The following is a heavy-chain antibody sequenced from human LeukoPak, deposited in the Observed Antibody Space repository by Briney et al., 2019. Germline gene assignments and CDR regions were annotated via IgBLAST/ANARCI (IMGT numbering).Heavy chain of an antibody. V-gene: IGHV3-23*01. CDR1: GFTFSSYT. Sequence: GGSLRLSCAASGFTFSSYTMSWVRQAPGKGLECVSTISGSGGSTYYADSVKGRFSISRDNSQNTLYLQINSLRVDDTAVYYCAKDLAVAATWGQGTLVTVSS. CDR3: AKDLAVAAT. CDR2: ISGSGGST. D-gene: IGHD6-19*01. J-gene: IGHJ4*02.